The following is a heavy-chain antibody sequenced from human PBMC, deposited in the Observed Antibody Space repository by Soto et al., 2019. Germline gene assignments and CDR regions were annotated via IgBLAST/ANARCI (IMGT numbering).Heavy chain of an antibody. CDR3: ARGGIAARPAPFDY. D-gene: IGHD6-6*01. CDR1: GGSISSYY. J-gene: IGHJ4*02. Sequence: SSETLSLTCTVSGGSISSYYWSWIRQPPGKGLEWIGYIYYSGSTNYNPSLKSRVTISVDTSKNQFSLKLSSVTAADTAVYYCARGGIAARPAPFDYWGQGTLVTVSS. V-gene: IGHV4-59*08. CDR2: IYYSGST.